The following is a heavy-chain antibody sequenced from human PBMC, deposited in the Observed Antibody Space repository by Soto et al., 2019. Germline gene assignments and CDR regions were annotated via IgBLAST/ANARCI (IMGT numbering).Heavy chain of an antibody. CDR3: AVLTTVTTVGWYFDL. D-gene: IGHD4-17*01. V-gene: IGHV1-18*01. CDR2: ISAYNGNT. CDR1: GYTFTSYG. Sequence: ASVKVSCKASGYTFTSYGISWVRQAPGQGLEWMGWISAYNGNTNYAQKLQGRVTMTTDTSTSTAYMELRSLRSDDTAVYYCAVLTTVTTVGWYFDLWGRGTLVTVSS. J-gene: IGHJ2*01.